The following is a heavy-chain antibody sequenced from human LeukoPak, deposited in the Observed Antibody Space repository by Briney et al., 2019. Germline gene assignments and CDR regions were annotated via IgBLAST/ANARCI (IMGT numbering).Heavy chain of an antibody. D-gene: IGHD3-22*01. Sequence: GGTLRLSCAASGFTFSSYGMSWVRQAPGKGLEWVSAISGSGSSTYYADSVKGRFTISRDNSKNMLYLQMNSLRAEDTAVYYCAKAGESIVMVLYYFDYWGQGTLVTVSS. J-gene: IGHJ4*02. CDR1: GFTFSSYG. V-gene: IGHV3-23*01. CDR3: AKAGESIVMVLYYFDY. CDR2: ISGSGSST.